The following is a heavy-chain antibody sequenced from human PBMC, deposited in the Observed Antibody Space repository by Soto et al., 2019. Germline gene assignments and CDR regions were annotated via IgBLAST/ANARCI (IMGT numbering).Heavy chain of an antibody. CDR1: GFTFSSYG. CDR2: ISYDGSNK. Sequence: GGSLRLSCAASGFTFSSYGMHWVRQAPGKGLEWVAVISYDGSNKYYADSVKGRFTISRDNSKNTLYLQMNSLRAEDTAVYYCAKIAAAGPETFDYWGQGTRVTVSS. V-gene: IGHV3-30*18. CDR3: AKIAAAGPETFDY. J-gene: IGHJ4*02. D-gene: IGHD6-13*01.